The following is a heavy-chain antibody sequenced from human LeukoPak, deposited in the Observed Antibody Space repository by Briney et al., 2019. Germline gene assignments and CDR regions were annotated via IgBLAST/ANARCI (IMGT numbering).Heavy chain of an antibody. J-gene: IGHJ4*02. D-gene: IGHD3-22*01. Sequence: GESLRLSCAASGFSFNTSTMNWVRQAPGKGLEWFASISSTSKYIYNADSVKGRLSIYGDNAKNSLFLQRKSLRAEGTAVYYCARAIENYYDGGGFSFWGQGTLVTVSS. CDR2: ISSTSKYI. V-gene: IGHV3-21*01. CDR1: GFSFNTST. CDR3: ARAIENYYDGGGFSF.